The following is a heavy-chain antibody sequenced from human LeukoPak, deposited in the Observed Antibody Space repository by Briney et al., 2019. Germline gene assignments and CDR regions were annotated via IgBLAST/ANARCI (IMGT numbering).Heavy chain of an antibody. CDR3: ARGPYAWGYIDY. Sequence: PSETLSLTCTVSGGSISSGTYYWSWTRQPAGKGLEWIGRFYTRGSTNYNPSLKSRVTISVDTSKNQCSLKLSSVTAADTAVYYCARGPYAWGYIDYWGQGTLVTVSS. CDR2: FYTRGST. V-gene: IGHV4-61*02. D-gene: IGHD7-27*01. J-gene: IGHJ4*02. CDR1: GGSISSGTYY.